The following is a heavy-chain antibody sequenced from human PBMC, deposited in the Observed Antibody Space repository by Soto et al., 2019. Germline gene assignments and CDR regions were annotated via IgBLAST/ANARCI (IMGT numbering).Heavy chain of an antibody. D-gene: IGHD3-3*01. V-gene: IGHV3-23*01. Sequence: GGSLRLSCAASGFSFSFYAMSWVRQAPGKGLEWVSAISCSGGNTYYADSVKGRVTISRDNSKDTLYLEMNSLRAEDTAVYYCAKDRDNYDFWSGYPHLFDSWRQGTLVTVSS. CDR1: GFSFSFYA. J-gene: IGHJ4*02. CDR3: AKDRDNYDFWSGYPHLFDS. CDR2: ISCSGGNT.